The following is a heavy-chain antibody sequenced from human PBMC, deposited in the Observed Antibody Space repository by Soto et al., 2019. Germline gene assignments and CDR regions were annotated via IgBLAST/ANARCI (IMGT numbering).Heavy chain of an antibody. V-gene: IGHV1-2*02. CDR2: IGPESGAT. CDR1: GYTFTGHY. D-gene: IGHD1-26*01. Sequence: ASVKVSCKASGYTFTGHYIHWVRQAPEQGPEWMGEIGPESGATRYAQKFQGRVTMTMDTSVTTVYMELKNLSPDDTAVYYCGRGRSGQIVVFYWGQGTPVTVS. J-gene: IGHJ4*02. CDR3: GRGRSGQIVVFY.